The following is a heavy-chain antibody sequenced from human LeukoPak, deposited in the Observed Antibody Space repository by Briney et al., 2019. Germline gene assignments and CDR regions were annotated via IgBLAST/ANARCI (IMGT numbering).Heavy chain of an antibody. J-gene: IGHJ4*02. Sequence: GGSLRLSCAASGFTFSNAWMSWVRQAPGKGLEWVGRIKSKTDGGTTDYAAPVKGRFTISRDNAKNSLFLQMDSLRAEDTALYYCAREYQHADFDFWGQGALVTVSS. V-gene: IGHV3-15*01. CDR3: AREYQHADFDF. D-gene: IGHD2-2*01. CDR2: IKSKTDGGTT. CDR1: GFTFSNAW.